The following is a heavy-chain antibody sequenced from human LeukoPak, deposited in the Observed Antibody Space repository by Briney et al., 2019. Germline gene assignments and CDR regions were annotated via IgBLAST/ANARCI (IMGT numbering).Heavy chain of an antibody. CDR2: IYHSGST. CDR3: AREPAYYDSRGDAFDI. CDR1: GGSISSYY. D-gene: IGHD3-22*01. Sequence: SETLSLTCTVSGGSISSYYWGWIRQPPGKGLEWIGSIYHSGSTNYNPSLKSRVTISVDKSKNQFSLKLSSVTAADTAVYYCAREPAYYDSRGDAFDIWGQGTMVTVSS. J-gene: IGHJ3*02. V-gene: IGHV4-39*07.